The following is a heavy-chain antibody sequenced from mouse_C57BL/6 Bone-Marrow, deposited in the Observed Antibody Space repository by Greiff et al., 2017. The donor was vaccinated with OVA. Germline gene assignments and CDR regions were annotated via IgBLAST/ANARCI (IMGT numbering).Heavy chain of an antibody. D-gene: IGHD2-5*01. V-gene: IGHV14-4*01. Sequence: EVQLQQSGAELVRPGASVKLSCTASGFNIKDDYMHWVKQRPEQGLEWIGWIDPENGDTEYASKFQGKATITADTSSNTAYLQLSSLTSEDTAVYYCTMAIVTTRFLDYWGQGTTLTVSS. CDR1: GFNIKDDY. CDR2: IDPENGDT. CDR3: TMAIVTTRFLDY. J-gene: IGHJ2*01.